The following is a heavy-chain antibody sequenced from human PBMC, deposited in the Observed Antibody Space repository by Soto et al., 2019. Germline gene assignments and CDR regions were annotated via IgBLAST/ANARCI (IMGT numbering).Heavy chain of an antibody. CDR1: GFTFSNAW. J-gene: IGHJ4*02. V-gene: IGHV3-15*07. Sequence: GGSLRLSCAASGFTFSNAWMNWVRQAPGKGLEWVGRIKSKTDGGTTDYAAPVKGRFTISRDDSKNTLYLQMNSLKTEDTAVYYCTTGNIIDIVVVPAARLFDYWGQGTLVTVSS. CDR3: TTGNIIDIVVVPAARLFDY. D-gene: IGHD2-2*01. CDR2: IKSKTDGGTT.